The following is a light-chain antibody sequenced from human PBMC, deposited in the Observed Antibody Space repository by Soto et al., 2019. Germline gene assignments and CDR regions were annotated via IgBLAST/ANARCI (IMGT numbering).Light chain of an antibody. V-gene: IGLV2-8*01. CDR3: LSYAGSYIYV. CDR2: DVS. Sequence: QSALTQPPSASGSPGQSVTISCTGTNSDVGGYNSVSWYQQHPGKAPQLIIYDVSKRPSGVPDRFSASKSGNTASLTIFGLQAEDEADYYCLSYAGSYIYVFGTGTKLTVL. J-gene: IGLJ1*01. CDR1: NSDVGGYNS.